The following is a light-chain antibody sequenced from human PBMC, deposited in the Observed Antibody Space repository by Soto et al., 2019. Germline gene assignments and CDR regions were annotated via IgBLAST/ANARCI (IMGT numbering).Light chain of an antibody. J-gene: IGLJ3*02. V-gene: IGLV3-27*01. CDR3: YSAADHQDWV. Sequence: SYELTQPSSVSVSPGQTARITCSGDVLAKKYARWFQQKPGQAPVLVIYKDNERPSGIPERFSGSSSGTTVTLTISGAQVEDEADYYCYSAADHQDWVFGGGTKLTVL. CDR2: KDN. CDR1: VLAKKY.